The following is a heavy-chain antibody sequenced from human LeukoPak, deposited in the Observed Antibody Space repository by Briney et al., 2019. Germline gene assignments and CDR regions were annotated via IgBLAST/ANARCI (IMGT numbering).Heavy chain of an antibody. J-gene: IGHJ6*02. CDR2: ISSSGSTI. CDR3: ARAGSSGWYVGYYGMDV. V-gene: IGHV3-48*03. Sequence: GGSLRLSCAASGFTFSSYEMNWVRQASGKGLEWVSYISSSGSTIYYADSVRGRFTISRDNAKNSLYLQMNSLRAEDTAVYYCARAGSSGWYVGYYGMDVWGQGTTVTVSS. CDR1: GFTFSSYE. D-gene: IGHD6-19*01.